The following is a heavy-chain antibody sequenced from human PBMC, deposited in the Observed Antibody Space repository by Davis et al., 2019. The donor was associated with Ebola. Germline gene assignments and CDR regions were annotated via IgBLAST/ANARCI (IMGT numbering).Heavy chain of an antibody. CDR3: ARDRVAMVRGVITHYYYYYMDV. D-gene: IGHD3-10*01. CDR2: IIPIFGTA. J-gene: IGHJ6*03. V-gene: IGHV1-69*13. CDR1: GYTFTSYD. Sequence: SVKVSCKASGYTFTSYDINWVRQATGQGLEWMGGIIPIFGTANYAQKFQGRVTITADESTSTAYMELSSLRSEDTAVYYCARDRVAMVRGVITHYYYYYMDVWGKGTTVTVSS.